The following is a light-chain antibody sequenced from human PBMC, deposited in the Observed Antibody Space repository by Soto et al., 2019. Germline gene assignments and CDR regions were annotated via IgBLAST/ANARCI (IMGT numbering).Light chain of an antibody. V-gene: IGLV1-40*01. CDR2: GNT. J-gene: IGLJ3*02. Sequence: QSVLTQPPSVSGAPGQRVTISCTGSSSNIGAAYDVHWYQHLPGTAPKLLIYGNTNRPSGVPDRFSGSKSGTSASLAITGLQAEDEADYYCQSYDSSLSVVFGGGTKLTVL. CDR1: SSNIGAAYD. CDR3: QSYDSSLSVV.